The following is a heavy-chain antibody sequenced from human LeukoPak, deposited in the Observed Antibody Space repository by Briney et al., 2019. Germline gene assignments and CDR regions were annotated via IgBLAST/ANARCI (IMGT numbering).Heavy chain of an antibody. CDR3: AVPSAAGLKYFDY. D-gene: IGHD6-13*01. J-gene: IGHJ4*02. CDR2: INYGGRT. V-gene: IGHV4-34*01. Sequence: RTSETLSLTCAVYGGSFSGFYWTWIRQPPGKGLEWIGEINYGGRTNYSPSLKSRVTISIDTSKDQFSLRLSSLTAADTGVYYCAVPSAAGLKYFDYWGQGTLVTVSS. CDR1: GGSFSGFY.